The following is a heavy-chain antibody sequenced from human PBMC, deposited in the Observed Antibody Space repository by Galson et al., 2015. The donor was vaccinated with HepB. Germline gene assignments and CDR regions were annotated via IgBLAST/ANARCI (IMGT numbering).Heavy chain of an antibody. CDR3: ARDRMVGSQSRYHHYGMDV. Sequence: SVKVSCKAFVYTFSNKAISWVRQAPGQGLEWVGWISPYTGDTHYAQKLQGRVTLTTDTSTSTAYMELRSLKSDDTAVYYCARDRMVGSQSRYHHYGMDVWGQGTTVTVSS. CDR1: VYTFSNKA. D-gene: IGHD2-15*01. CDR2: ISPYTGDT. V-gene: IGHV1-18*01. J-gene: IGHJ6*02.